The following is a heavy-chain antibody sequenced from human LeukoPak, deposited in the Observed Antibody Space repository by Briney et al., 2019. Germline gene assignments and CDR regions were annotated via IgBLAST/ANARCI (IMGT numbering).Heavy chain of an antibody. CDR3: ARGTSIFGVGGVFDP. Sequence: PSETLSLTCTVSGGSISSSYWWSWVRQPPGKGLEWIGSIYYSGSTYYNPSLKSRVTISVDTSKNQSSLKLSSMTAADTAVYYCARGTSIFGVGGVFDPWGQGTLVTVSS. V-gene: IGHV4-39*07. J-gene: IGHJ5*02. CDR1: GGSISSSYW. D-gene: IGHD3-3*01. CDR2: IYYSGST.